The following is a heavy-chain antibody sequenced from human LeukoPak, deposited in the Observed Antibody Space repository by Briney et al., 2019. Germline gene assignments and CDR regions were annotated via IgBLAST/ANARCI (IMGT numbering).Heavy chain of an antibody. J-gene: IGHJ4*02. D-gene: IGHD3-10*01. CDR2: ISYDGSNK. CDR3: AKSPYYYGSGSSDY. Sequence: GGSLRLSCAASGFTFSSYGMHWVRQAPGKGLEWVAVISYDGSNKYYADSVKGRFTISRDNSKNTQYLQMNSLRAEDTAVYYCAKSPYYYGSGSSDYWGQGTLVTVSS. CDR1: GFTFSSYG. V-gene: IGHV3-30*18.